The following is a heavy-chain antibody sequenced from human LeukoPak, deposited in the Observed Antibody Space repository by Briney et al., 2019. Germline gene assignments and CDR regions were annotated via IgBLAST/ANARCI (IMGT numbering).Heavy chain of an antibody. V-gene: IGHV3-23*01. Sequence: GGSLRLSCAASGFTLSSYAMSWVRQAPGKGLEWASAISDSGNTYHADSVKGRFTISRDSSKNTLFLQMNSLRAEDTAVYYCAKSGRVAAPYYFDYWGQGTLVTVSS. J-gene: IGHJ4*02. CDR3: AKSGRVAAPYYFDY. CDR1: GFTLSSYA. CDR2: ISDSGNT. D-gene: IGHD2-21*01.